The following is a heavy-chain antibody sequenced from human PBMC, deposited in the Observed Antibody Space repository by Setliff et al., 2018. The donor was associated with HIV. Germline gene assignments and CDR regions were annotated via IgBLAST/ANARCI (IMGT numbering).Heavy chain of an antibody. Sequence: GASVKVSCKASGYTFSSNYMHWVRQAPGQGLEWMGLINPTGDITFYPQKFQARVTMTRDTSASTVYLELRSLRSEDTAVYYCARCITSVGTRWFDPWGQGTLGTVPQ. CDR2: INPTGDIT. CDR1: GYTFSSNY. V-gene: IGHV1-46*01. CDR3: ARCITSVGTRWFDP. J-gene: IGHJ5*02.